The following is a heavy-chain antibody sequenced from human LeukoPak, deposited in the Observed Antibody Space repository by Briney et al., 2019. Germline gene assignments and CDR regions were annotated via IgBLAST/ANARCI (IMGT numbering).Heavy chain of an antibody. CDR3: ARGGPTGGDSSGYRSLDY. D-gene: IGHD3-22*01. V-gene: IGHV3-7*01. J-gene: IGHJ4*02. CDR2: IKQDGSEK. CDR1: GFTFSSFW. Sequence: TGGSLRLSCAASGFTFSSFWINWVRQAPGKGLEWVANIKQDGSEKYYVDSVKGRFTISRDNAQNSLDLQMNSLRVEDTAVYYCARGGPTGGDSSGYRSLDYWGQGTLVTVSS.